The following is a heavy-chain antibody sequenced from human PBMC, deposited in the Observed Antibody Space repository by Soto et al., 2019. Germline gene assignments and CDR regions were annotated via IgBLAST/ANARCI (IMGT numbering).Heavy chain of an antibody. CDR3: AREVFCSSSSCQVRYVMDV. V-gene: IGHV3-23*01. J-gene: IGHJ6*02. D-gene: IGHD2-2*01. CDR1: GFTFSSYA. CDR2: ISGSGGST. Sequence: PGGSLRLSCAASGFTFSSYAMSWVRQAPGKGLEWVPAISGSGGSTYYADSVKGRFTISRDNSKNTLYLQMNSLRAEDTAVYYCAREVFCSSSSCQVRYVMDVWGQGTTVTV.